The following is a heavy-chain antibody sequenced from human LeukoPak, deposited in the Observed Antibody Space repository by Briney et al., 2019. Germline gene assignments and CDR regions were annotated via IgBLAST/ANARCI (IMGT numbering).Heavy chain of an antibody. J-gene: IGHJ4*02. CDR3: ARDSSGYYAARDY. CDR1: GYSISSGYY. CDR2: IDQSGST. V-gene: IGHV4-38-2*02. D-gene: IGHD3-22*01. Sequence: PETLSLTCTVSGYSISSGYYWGCIRQPPGKGLEWIGSIDQSGSTYYNPSLKSRVTISVDTSKNQFSLKLRSVTAADTAVYYCARDSSGYYAARDYWGQGTLVTVSS.